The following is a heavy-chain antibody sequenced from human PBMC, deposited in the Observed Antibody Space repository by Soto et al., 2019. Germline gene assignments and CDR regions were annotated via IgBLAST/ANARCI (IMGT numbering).Heavy chain of an antibody. CDR1: GYTFTNYA. CDR3: ARGGSLYWYFDL. J-gene: IGHJ2*01. CDR2: TNDGNGKT. V-gene: IGHV1-3*01. D-gene: IGHD1-26*01. Sequence: ASVKVSCKASGYTFTNYAMHLVRKAPGQRIEWMGWTNDGNGKTKYSQKSQGRVTITRDTYARTAYMELSSLRYEDTDVYYCARGGSLYWYFDLWGRGTLVTSPQ.